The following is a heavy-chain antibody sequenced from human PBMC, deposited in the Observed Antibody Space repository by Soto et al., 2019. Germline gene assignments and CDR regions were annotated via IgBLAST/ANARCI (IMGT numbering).Heavy chain of an antibody. CDR2: ISGGSSRI. CDR1: GFSFSTYD. Sequence: HPVGSLRLSCAASGFSFSTYDMNWVRQAPGKGLEWVSYISGGSSRIFYADSVKGRFTISRDNAKNSLYLQMNSLRDEDTGVYYCARVIYGGWSTIKDYYYYAMDVWGQGTTVTVSS. D-gene: IGHD5-12*01. CDR3: ARVIYGGWSTIKDYYYYAMDV. V-gene: IGHV3-48*02. J-gene: IGHJ6*02.